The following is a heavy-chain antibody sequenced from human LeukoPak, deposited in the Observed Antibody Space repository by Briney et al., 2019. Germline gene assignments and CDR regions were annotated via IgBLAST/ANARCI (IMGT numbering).Heavy chain of an antibody. V-gene: IGHV1-2*02. CDR2: INPNSGGT. J-gene: IGHJ4*02. CDR1: GYTFTGYY. CDR3: ARVIGYYDSSGYFSG. D-gene: IGHD3-22*01. Sequence: ASVKVSCKASGYTFTGYYMHWVRQAPGQGLEWMGWINPNSGGTNYAQKFQGRVTMTRDTSISTAYMELSRLRSDDTAVYYCARVIGYYDSSGYFSGWGQGTLVTVSS.